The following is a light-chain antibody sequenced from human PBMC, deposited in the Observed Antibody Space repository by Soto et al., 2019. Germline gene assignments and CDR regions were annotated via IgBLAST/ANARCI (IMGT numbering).Light chain of an antibody. CDR3: QEYDDWPRYI. CDR2: GAS. J-gene: IGKJ2*01. CDR1: QNVANY. Sequence: EKVMTQSPATLSVSPGERATLSCRASQNVANYLAWYQQKPGQAPRLLIYGASTRATGIPARFSGSGSGTDFTLTTRRLDSEDFAVYYCQEYDDWPRYIFGQGTKVEI. V-gene: IGKV3-15*01.